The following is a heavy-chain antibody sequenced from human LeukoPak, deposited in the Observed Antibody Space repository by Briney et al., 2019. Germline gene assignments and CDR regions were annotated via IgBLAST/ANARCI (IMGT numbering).Heavy chain of an antibody. CDR1: GFTVSSNY. CDR3: ARDLRGGYNPFDI. D-gene: IGHD5-24*01. Sequence: GGSLRLSCAASGFTVSSNYMSWVRQAPGKGLEWVSVIYSGGSTYYADSVKGRFTISRDNSKNTLYLQMNSLRAEDTAVYYCARDLRGGYNPFDIWGQGTMVTVSS. CDR2: IYSGGST. V-gene: IGHV3-53*01. J-gene: IGHJ3*02.